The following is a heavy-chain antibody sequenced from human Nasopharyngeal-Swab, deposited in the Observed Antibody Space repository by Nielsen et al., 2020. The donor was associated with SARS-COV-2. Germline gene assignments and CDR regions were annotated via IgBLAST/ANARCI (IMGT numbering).Heavy chain of an antibody. CDR2: IYYSGST. J-gene: IGHJ4*02. CDR3: ARLQGGITFGGPGVFDY. CDR1: GGSISSSSYY. D-gene: IGHD3-16*01. V-gene: IGHV4-39*01. Sequence: ESLKISCTVSGGSISSSSYYWGWIRQPPGKGLEWIGSIYYSGSTYYNPSLKSRVTISVDTSKNQFSLKLSSVTAADTAVYYCARLQGGITFGGPGVFDYWGQGTLVTVSS.